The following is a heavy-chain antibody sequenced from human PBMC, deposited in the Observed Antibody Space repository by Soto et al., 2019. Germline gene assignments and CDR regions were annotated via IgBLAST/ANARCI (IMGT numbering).Heavy chain of an antibody. D-gene: IGHD5-12*01. CDR2: IYYSGST. CDR3: ASSQVATLFHNYFYYLDF. V-gene: IGHV4-59*08. J-gene: IGHJ6*03. Sequence: SETLSLTCTVSGGSISSYYWGWIRQPPGKGLEWIGYIYYSGSTNYNPSLKSRVTISVDTSKNQFSLKLSSVTAADKAVYYCASSQVATLFHNYFYYLDFGGKGPTVTVSS. CDR1: GGSISSYY.